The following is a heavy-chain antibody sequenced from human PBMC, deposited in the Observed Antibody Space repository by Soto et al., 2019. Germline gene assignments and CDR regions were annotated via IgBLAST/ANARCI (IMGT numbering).Heavy chain of an antibody. CDR3: TQQHVGPHFDY. V-gene: IGHV3-15*01. CDR2: IKSKIDGETT. D-gene: IGHD1-1*01. CDR1: GFTFSNGW. J-gene: IGHJ4*02. Sequence: PGGSLRLSCAGSGFTFSNGWMSWVRQAPGKGLEWVGRIKSKIDGETTDYAAPVKGRFTISRDDSKNTLYLQMNSLKTEDTAVYYCTQQHVGPHFDYWGQGTLVTVSS.